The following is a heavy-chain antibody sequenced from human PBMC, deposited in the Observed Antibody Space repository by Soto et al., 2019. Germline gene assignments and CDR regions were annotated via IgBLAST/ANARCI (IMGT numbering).Heavy chain of an antibody. CDR1: GFTFSSYG. V-gene: IGHV3-30*18. J-gene: IGHJ4*02. Sequence: QVQLVESGGGVVQPGRSLRLSCAASGFTFSSYGMHCVRQAPGRGLEWVAVISYDGSNKYYADSVTGRFTISRDTSKNQLYLQMNRLRAEYTAVYYCAKEGYPRHYWGQGTLVTVSS. CDR3: AKEGYPRHY. CDR2: ISYDGSNK. D-gene: IGHD5-18*01.